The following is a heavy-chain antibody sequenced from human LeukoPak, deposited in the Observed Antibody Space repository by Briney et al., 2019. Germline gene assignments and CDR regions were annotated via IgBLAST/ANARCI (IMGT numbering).Heavy chain of an antibody. Sequence: PSETLSLTCAVYGGSFSGYYWSWIRQPPGKGLEWIGEINHSGSTNYNPSLKSRVTISVDTSKNQFSLKLSSVTAADTAVYYCARDGDYVSAEYFQHWGQGTLVTVSS. CDR2: INHSGST. D-gene: IGHD4-17*01. J-gene: IGHJ1*01. V-gene: IGHV4-34*01. CDR3: ARDGDYVSAEYFQH. CDR1: GGSFSGYY.